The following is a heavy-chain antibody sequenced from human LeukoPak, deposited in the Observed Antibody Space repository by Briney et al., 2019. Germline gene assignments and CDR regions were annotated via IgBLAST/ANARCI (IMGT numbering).Heavy chain of an antibody. CDR1: GFTFGSHA. D-gene: IGHD5-18*01. CDR2: VFGSGGSP. Sequence: GGSLRLSCEASGFTFGSHAMYWVRQAPGKGLEWVAGVFGSGGSPHYADSVKGRFTISRDNSRNTVYLQINSLRAEDTAVYYCGKTTVGYSSGQKPAWPVDYWGQGTLVTVSS. V-gene: IGHV3-23*01. CDR3: GKTTVGYSSGQKPAWPVDY. J-gene: IGHJ4*02.